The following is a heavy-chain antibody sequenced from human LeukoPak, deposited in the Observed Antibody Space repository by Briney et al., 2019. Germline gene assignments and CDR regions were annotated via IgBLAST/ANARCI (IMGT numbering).Heavy chain of an antibody. CDR2: FSYSGST. Sequence: PSETLSLTCTVSGGSISSYSWSWIRQPPGKGLEWIGYFSYSGSTKYNPSLKSRVTISVDTSKNQFSLKLSSVTAADTAVYYCARRGIEYYYDSSGYYPDAFDMWGQGTRVTVSS. J-gene: IGHJ3*02. CDR3: ARRGIEYYYDSSGYYPDAFDM. D-gene: IGHD3-22*01. CDR1: GGSISSYS. V-gene: IGHV4-59*08.